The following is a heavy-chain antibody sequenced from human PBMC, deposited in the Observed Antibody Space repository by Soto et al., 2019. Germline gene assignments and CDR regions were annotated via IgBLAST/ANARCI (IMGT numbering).Heavy chain of an antibody. J-gene: IGHJ6*02. CDR1: GGSFSSYA. D-gene: IGHD5-18*01. CDR3: ASLDTAMVPPDYYGMDV. Sequence: GAPVKVSCKASGGSFSSYASSWGRQAPGQGLEWMGGIIPIFGTANYAQKFQGRVTITADKSTSTAYMELSSLRSEDTAVYYCASLDTAMVPPDYYGMDVWGQGTTVTVSS. CDR2: IIPIFGTA. V-gene: IGHV1-69*06.